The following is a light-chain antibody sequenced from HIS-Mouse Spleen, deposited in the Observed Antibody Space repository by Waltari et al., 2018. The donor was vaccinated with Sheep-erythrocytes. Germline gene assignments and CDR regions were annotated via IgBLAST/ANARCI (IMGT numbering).Light chain of an antibody. Sequence: QSALTQPRSVSGSPGQSVTISCTGTSSDVGGYNYVSWYQQHPGKAPKLMIYDVNKRPSGVPDRFSGAKSGKTASLTISGLQAEDEADYYCCSYAGSYTWVFGGGTKLTVL. J-gene: IGLJ3*02. CDR2: DVN. CDR3: CSYAGSYTWV. CDR1: SSDVGGYNY. V-gene: IGLV2-11*01.